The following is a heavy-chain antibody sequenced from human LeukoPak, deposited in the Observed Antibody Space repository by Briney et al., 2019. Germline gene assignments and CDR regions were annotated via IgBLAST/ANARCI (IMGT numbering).Heavy chain of an antibody. CDR2: ISSTGGTA. D-gene: IGHD2-21*02. V-gene: IGHV3-23*01. CDR1: GFTFSSFG. J-gene: IGHJ4*02. CDR3: ARPAYCGGNCYYFPDY. Sequence: GGSLRLSCAASGFTFSSFGMSWVRQAPGRGLEWVSAISSTGGTAYYADSVKGRFTISRDNSKNTLYLQMNSLRAEDTAIYYCARPAYCGGNCYYFPDYWGQGTLVTVSS.